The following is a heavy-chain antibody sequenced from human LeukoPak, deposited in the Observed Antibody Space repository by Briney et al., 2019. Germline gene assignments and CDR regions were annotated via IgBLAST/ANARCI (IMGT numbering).Heavy chain of an antibody. CDR2: IYISGST. CDR3: ANVVGATPPDY. V-gene: IGHV3-53*01. CDR1: ELTVSSNH. D-gene: IGHD1-26*01. Sequence: PGGSLRLSCAASELTVSSNHMSWVRQAPGKGLEWVSLIYISGSTYYADSVKGRFTISRDNSKNTLYLQMNSLRAEDTAVYYCANVVGATPPDYWGQGTLVTVSS. J-gene: IGHJ4*02.